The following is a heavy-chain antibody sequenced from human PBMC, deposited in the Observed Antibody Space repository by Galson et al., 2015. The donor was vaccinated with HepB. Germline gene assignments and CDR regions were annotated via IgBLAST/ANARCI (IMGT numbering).Heavy chain of an antibody. CDR1: GFTVSSHF. V-gene: IGHV3-66*01. CDR3: ATKGGNPEYFDY. CDR2: IYSDGST. J-gene: IGHJ4*02. D-gene: IGHD4-23*01. Sequence: SLRLSCAASGFTVSSHFMSWVRQAPGKRLEWVSVIYSDGSTYYADSVKGRFTISRDNAKNSLYLQMNSLRAEDTAVYYCATKGGNPEYFDYWGQGTLVTVSS.